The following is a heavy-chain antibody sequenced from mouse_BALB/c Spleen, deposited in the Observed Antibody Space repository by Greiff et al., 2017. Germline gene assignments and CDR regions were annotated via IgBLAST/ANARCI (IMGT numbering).Heavy chain of an antibody. V-gene: IGHV1-69*01. J-gene: IGHJ4*01. Sequence: VQLQQPGAELVMPGASVKMSCKASGYTFTDYWMHWVKQRPGQGLEWIGAIDTSDSYTSYNQKFKGKATLTVDESSSTAYMQLSSLTSEDSAVYYCARDYYGSLYAMDYWGQGTSVTVSS. D-gene: IGHD1-1*01. CDR2: IDTSDSYT. CDR3: ARDYYGSLYAMDY. CDR1: GYTFTDYW.